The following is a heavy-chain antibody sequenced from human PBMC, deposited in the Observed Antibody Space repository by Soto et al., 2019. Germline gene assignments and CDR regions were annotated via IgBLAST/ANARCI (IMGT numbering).Heavy chain of an antibody. Sequence: EVQLLESGGGLVQPGGSLRLSCAASGFTFSSYAMSWVRQAPGKGLEWVSAISGSGGSTYYADSVKGRFTISRDNSKNTLYLQMNSLRAEDTAVYYCAKEGDSVVVPAAIPYFDYWGQGTLVTVSS. J-gene: IGHJ4*02. CDR2: ISGSGGST. CDR3: AKEGDSVVVPAAIPYFDY. V-gene: IGHV3-23*01. D-gene: IGHD2-2*01. CDR1: GFTFSSYA.